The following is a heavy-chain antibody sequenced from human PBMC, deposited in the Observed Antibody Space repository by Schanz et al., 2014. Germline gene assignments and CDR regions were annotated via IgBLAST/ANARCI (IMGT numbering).Heavy chain of an antibody. V-gene: IGHV3-9*01. CDR2: ISWNSGNI. D-gene: IGHD1-26*01. CDR3: AKDSRGSSFDMDV. Sequence: EVQLVESGGGLVKPGGSLRLSCAASGFTFSRHSMNWVRQAPGKGLEWVSGISWNSGNIAYADSVKGRFTISRDNSKNSLYLQMNSLRTEDTALYYCAKDSRGSSFDMDVWGQGTTVTVSS. J-gene: IGHJ6*02. CDR1: GFTFSRHS.